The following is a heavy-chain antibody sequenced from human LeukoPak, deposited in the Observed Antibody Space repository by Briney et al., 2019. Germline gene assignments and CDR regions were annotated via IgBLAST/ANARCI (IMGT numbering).Heavy chain of an antibody. V-gene: IGHV3-74*01. D-gene: IGHD4-11*01. CDR3: ARGNSLDY. CDR1: GFTFSSYW. J-gene: IGHJ4*02. Sequence: PGGSLRHSCAASGFTFSSYWMNWVRQAPGKGLVWVSRIDTDGSSTGYADSVKGRFTISRDNAKNTLYLQMNSLRAEDTAVYYCARGNSLDYWGQGTLVTVSS. CDR2: IDTDGSST.